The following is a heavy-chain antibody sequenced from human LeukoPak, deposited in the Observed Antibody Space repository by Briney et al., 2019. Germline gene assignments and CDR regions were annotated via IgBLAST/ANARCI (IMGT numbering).Heavy chain of an antibody. Sequence: SETLSLTCAVYGVSFSGYYWSWIRQPPGKGLEWIGEINHSGSTNYNPSLKSRVTISLDTSKNQFSLKLSSVTAADTAVYYCASSCSGKSCSTPTRLDYWGQGTLVTVSS. D-gene: IGHD2-15*01. V-gene: IGHV4-34*01. J-gene: IGHJ4*02. CDR3: ASSCSGKSCSTPTRLDY. CDR2: INHSGST. CDR1: GVSFSGYY.